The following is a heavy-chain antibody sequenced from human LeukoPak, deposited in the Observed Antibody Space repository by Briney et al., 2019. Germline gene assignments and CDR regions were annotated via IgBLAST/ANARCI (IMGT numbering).Heavy chain of an antibody. CDR3: ARDNNEYGGDYWSFDY. J-gene: IGHJ4*02. CDR2: INPNSGGT. D-gene: IGHD4-17*01. Sequence: ASVKVSCKASGYTFTGCYMHWVRQAPGQGLEWMGWINPNSGGTNYAQKFQGRVTMTRDTSISTAYTELSRLRSDDTAVYYCARDNNEYGGDYWSFDYWGQGTLVTVSS. CDR1: GYTFTGCY. V-gene: IGHV1-2*02.